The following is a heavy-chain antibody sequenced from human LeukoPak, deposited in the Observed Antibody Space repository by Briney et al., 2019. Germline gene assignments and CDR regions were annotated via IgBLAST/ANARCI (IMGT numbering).Heavy chain of an antibody. CDR3: VRDSRYGSGWFEDGLDF. V-gene: IGHV4-59*02. CDR1: GDSVRSYY. Sequence: SEILSLTCTVSGDSVRSYYWSWIRQPPGQGLEWLGHINDRGSTNYNPSLQGRVTSSIDTSKNQFSLKVNSVTAADTAVYDCVRDSRYGSGWFEDGLDFWGQGTTVTVSS. D-gene: IGHD6-13*01. J-gene: IGHJ6*02. CDR2: INDRGST.